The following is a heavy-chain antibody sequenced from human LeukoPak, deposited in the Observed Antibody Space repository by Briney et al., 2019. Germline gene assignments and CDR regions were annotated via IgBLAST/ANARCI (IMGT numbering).Heavy chain of an antibody. CDR1: GYTFTSYD. J-gene: IGHJ6*02. CDR3: ARGYDGYGDYDYYYYGMDV. Sequence: ASVKVSCKASGYTFTSYDINWVRQATGQGLEWMGWMNPNSGNTGYAQKFQGRVTMTRNTSISTAYMELSSLRSEDTAVYYCARGYDGYGDYDYYYYGMDVWGQGTTVTVSS. V-gene: IGHV1-8*01. CDR2: MNPNSGNT. D-gene: IGHD4-17*01.